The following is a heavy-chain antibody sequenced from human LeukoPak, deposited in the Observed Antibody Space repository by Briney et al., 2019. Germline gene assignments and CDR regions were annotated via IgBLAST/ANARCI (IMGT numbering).Heavy chain of an antibody. V-gene: IGHV1-8*03. CDR2: MNPNSGNT. D-gene: IGHD3-22*01. CDR3: ARDTYDYGSGYIDYFDS. CDR1: GYTFTSYD. Sequence: ASVKVSCKASGYTFTSYDINWVRQAPGQGLEWMGWMNPNSGNTGYAQKFQGRVTITRNTSISTAYMELSSLRSEDTAVYYCARDTYDYGSGYIDYFDSWGRGILVTVSS. J-gene: IGHJ4*02.